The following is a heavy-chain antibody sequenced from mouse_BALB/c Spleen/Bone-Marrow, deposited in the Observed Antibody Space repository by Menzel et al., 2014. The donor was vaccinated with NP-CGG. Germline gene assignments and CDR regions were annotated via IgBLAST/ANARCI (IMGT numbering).Heavy chain of an antibody. D-gene: IGHD2-14*01. CDR2: IHYSGST. V-gene: IGHV3-1*02. J-gene: IGHJ2*01. CDR1: LYSIISGYS. CDR3: ARRPEVRLVNYFDY. Sequence: SGPDLVKPSQSLSLICIVTLYSIISGYSWHLTRPSPENKLAWMGYIHYSGSTNYNPSLKSRISITRDTSKNQFFLQLNSLTTEETATYYSARRPEVRLVNYFDYMGKGSTLTDYS.